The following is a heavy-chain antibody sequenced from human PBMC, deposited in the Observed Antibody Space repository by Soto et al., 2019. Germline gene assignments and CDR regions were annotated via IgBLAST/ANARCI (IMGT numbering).Heavy chain of an antibody. Sequence: GGSLRLSCAGSGFTFSTFDIHWVRQAPGRGLEWVSGIGTLSDTFYAASVQGRFTISRQNAKNSVYLQMNSLRAGDTAFYYCARGRSFSYDSTPPPMFDPWGQGTLVTVSS. CDR1: GFTFSTFD. D-gene: IGHD3-10*01. V-gene: IGHV3-13*01. CDR3: ARGRSFSYDSTPPPMFDP. J-gene: IGHJ5*02. CDR2: IGTLSDT.